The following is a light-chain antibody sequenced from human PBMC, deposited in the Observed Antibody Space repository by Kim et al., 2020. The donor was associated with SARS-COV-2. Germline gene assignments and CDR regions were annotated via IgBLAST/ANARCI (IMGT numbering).Light chain of an antibody. CDR1: SSDVGGYMY. J-gene: IGLJ2*01. CDR3: ITYTSRNTVV. V-gene: IGLV2-14*03. CDR2: DFN. Sequence: GQSITISCTGTSSDVGGYMYVSWYQQHPGKSPKLMINDFNNRPSGVSNRFSGSHSGYTASLPISGLQAEDEADYYCITYTSRNTVVFGGGTRLTVL.